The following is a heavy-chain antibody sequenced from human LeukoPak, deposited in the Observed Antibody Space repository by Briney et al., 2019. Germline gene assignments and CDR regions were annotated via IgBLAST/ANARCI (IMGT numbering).Heavy chain of an antibody. D-gene: IGHD1-1*01. CDR2: IIPIFGTA. CDR1: GGIFSSYA. Sequence: SVKVSCKASGGIFSSYAISWVRQAPGQGLEWMGGIIPIFGTANYAQKFQGRVTITADESTSTAYMELSSLRSEDTAVYYCARSSVHPSLYYYGMDVWGQGTTVTVSS. J-gene: IGHJ6*02. V-gene: IGHV1-69*01. CDR3: ARSSVHPSLYYYGMDV.